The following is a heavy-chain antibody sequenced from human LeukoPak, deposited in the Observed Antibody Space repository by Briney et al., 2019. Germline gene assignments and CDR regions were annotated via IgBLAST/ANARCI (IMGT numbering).Heavy chain of an antibody. CDR2: IIPIFGTA. J-gene: IGHJ4*02. D-gene: IGHD5-18*01. CDR1: GGTFSSYA. V-gene: IGHV1-69*13. CDR3: ARSRYSYGFFANDAFDY. Sequence: SVKVSCKASGGTFSSYAISWVRPAPGQGLEWMGGIIPIFGTANYAQKFQGRVTITADESTSTAHMELSSLRSEDTAVYYCARSRYSYGFFANDAFDYWGQGTLVTASS.